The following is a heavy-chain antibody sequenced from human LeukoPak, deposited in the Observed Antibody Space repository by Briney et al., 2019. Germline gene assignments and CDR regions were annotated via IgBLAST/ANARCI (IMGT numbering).Heavy chain of an antibody. CDR2: ISGSGGST. J-gene: IGHJ4*02. D-gene: IGHD2-2*01. Sequence: PGGSLRLSCAASGFTFSSYSMSWVRQAPGKGLEWVSGISGSGGSTDYADSVKGRFTISRDNSKNTLYLQMNSLRVEDTAVYYCAKDPGYQVVYCFDYWGLGTLVTVSS. V-gene: IGHV3-23*01. CDR3: AKDPGYQVVYCFDY. CDR1: GFTFSSYS.